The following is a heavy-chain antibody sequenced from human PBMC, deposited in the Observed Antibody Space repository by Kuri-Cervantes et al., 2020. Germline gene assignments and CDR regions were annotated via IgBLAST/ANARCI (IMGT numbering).Heavy chain of an antibody. V-gene: IGHV3-7*01. CDR2: IKQDGSEK. J-gene: IGHJ4*02. Sequence: GGSLRLSCAASGFTFSSYWMSWVRQAPGKGLEWVANIKQDGSEKYYVDSVKGRFTISRDNAKNSLYLQMNSLRAEDTAVYYCAGDNWHYVSYFDLWGQGTLVTVSS. CDR3: AGDNWHYVSYFDL. CDR1: GFTFSSYW. D-gene: IGHD1-7*01.